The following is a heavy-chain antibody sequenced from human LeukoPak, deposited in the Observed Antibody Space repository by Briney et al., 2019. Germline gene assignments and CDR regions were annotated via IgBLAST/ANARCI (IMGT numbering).Heavy chain of an antibody. J-gene: IGHJ5*02. CDR2: VSRNGDII. CDR1: GFTFSSYA. Sequence: GGSLRLSCAASGFTFSSYAMHWVRQAPGKGLEWVSYVSRNGDIIYYADSVKGRFTISRDNAQNSVYLQMNSLRVEDSAVYYCARDQLSYCDGDCPWGQGTLVTVSS. V-gene: IGHV3-48*01. CDR3: ARDQLSYCDGDCP. D-gene: IGHD2-21*02.